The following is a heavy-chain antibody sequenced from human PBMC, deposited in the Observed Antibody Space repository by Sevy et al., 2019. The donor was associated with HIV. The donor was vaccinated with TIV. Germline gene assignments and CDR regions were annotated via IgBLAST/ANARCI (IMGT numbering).Heavy chain of an antibody. CDR3: AKNTAAVGVGGFDY. Sequence: VGSLRLSCTASGVSFSDYGMHWVRQAPGKGLEWVAFIWYDGSDRYYADSVKGRFTISRDNSKNILYLQMSSLRLEDTALYYCAKNTAAVGVGGFDYWGQGTLVTVSS. D-gene: IGHD6-13*01. V-gene: IGHV3-30*02. J-gene: IGHJ4*02. CDR2: IWYDGSDR. CDR1: GVSFSDYG.